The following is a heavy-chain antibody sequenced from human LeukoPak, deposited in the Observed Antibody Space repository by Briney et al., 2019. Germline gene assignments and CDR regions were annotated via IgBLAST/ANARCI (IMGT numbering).Heavy chain of an antibody. D-gene: IGHD6-13*01. V-gene: IGHV3-49*03. CDR3: AKTITDSSSWSLGYYYYYMDV. J-gene: IGHJ6*03. CDR2: IRSKAYGGTT. Sequence: GGSLRLSCTASGFTFGDYAMSWFRQAPGKGLEWVGFIRSKAYGGTTEYAASVKGRFTISRDDSKSIAYLQMNGLKTEDTAVYYCAKTITDSSSWSLGYYYYYMDVWGKGTTVTVSS. CDR1: GFTFGDYA.